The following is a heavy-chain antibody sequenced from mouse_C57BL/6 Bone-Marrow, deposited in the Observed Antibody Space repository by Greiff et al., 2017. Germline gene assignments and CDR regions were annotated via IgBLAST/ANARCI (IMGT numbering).Heavy chain of an antibody. CDR3: TGGDGGDY. CDR1: GFNIKDDY. V-gene: IGHV14-4*01. Sequence: VHVKQSGAELVRPGASVKLSCTASGFNIKDDYMHWVKQRPEQGLEWIGWIDPENGDTEYASKFQGKATITADTSSNTAYLQLSSLTSEDTAVYYCTGGDGGDYWGQGTSVTVSS. D-gene: IGHD2-3*01. CDR2: IDPENGDT. J-gene: IGHJ4*01.